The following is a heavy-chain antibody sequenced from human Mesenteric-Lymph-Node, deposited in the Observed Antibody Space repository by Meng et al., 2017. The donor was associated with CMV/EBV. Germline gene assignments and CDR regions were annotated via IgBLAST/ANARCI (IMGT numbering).Heavy chain of an antibody. V-gene: IGHV1-69*10. CDR1: GGTFSNYA. J-gene: IGHJ4*02. CDR3: ARDLVGAAMDGLDYFDY. CDR2: SVPVLGIA. Sequence: SVKVSCKASGGTFSNYAISWVRQAPGQGLEWMGGSVPVLGIADSAQKFQGRVTINADRSTSTAYMELRSLRSEDTAVYYCARDLVGAAMDGLDYFDYWGQGTLVTVSS. D-gene: IGHD2-2*01.